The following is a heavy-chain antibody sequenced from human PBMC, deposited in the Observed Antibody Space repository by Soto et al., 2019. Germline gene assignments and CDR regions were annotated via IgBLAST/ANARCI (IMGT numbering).Heavy chain of an antibody. V-gene: IGHV3-33*01. CDR1: GFTFSSYC. J-gene: IGHJ4*02. Sequence: PGGSLRLSCAASGFTFSSYCMHWVRQAPGKGLEWVAGVWFDGNKKYYADSVKGRFTISRDDSKNTLYMQMNSLRAEDTALYYCGRAGGSGWYVEFWGQGALVTVSS. D-gene: IGHD6-19*01. CDR3: GRAGGSGWYVEF. CDR2: VWFDGNKK.